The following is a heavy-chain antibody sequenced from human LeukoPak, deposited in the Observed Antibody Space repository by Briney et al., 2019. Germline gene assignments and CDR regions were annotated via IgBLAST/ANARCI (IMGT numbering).Heavy chain of an antibody. CDR1: GDSVSSNSAA. CDR3: ARVSYDSSGYVRSFDAFDI. CDR2: TYYRSKWYN. Sequence: SQTLSLTCAISGDSVSSNSAAWNWIRQSPSRGLEWLGRTYYRSKWYNDYAVSVKSRITINPDTSKNQFSLQLNSVTPEDTAVYYCARVSYDSSGYVRSFDAFDIWGPGTMVTVSS. D-gene: IGHD3-22*01. V-gene: IGHV6-1*01. J-gene: IGHJ3*02.